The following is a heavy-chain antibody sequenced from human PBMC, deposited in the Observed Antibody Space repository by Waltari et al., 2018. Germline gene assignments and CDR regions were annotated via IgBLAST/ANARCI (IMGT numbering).Heavy chain of an antibody. J-gene: IGHJ3*02. CDR3: ARDLFPNFWSGYGFDI. Sequence: QVHLVQSGAEVKKPGASVRVSCKTSGYTFSEYYIYWVRQAPGQGLEWMGWINPKMEATNPAQKFQGRVTLTRDTSTSTVYMELRGLTSDDTAIYYCARDLFPNFWSGYGFDIWGQGTKVTVSS. V-gene: IGHV1-2*02. CDR2: INPKMEAT. CDR1: GYTFSEYY. D-gene: IGHD3-3*01.